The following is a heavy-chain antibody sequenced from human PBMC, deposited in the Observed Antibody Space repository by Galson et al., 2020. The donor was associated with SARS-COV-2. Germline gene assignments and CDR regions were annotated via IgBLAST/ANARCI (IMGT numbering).Heavy chain of an antibody. V-gene: IGHV4-4*02. D-gene: IGHD3-3*01. Sequence: SETLSLTCAVSGGSISSSNWWSWVRQPPGKGLEWIGEIYHSGSTNYNPSLKSRVTISVDKSKNQFSLKLSSVTAADTAVYYCARDRNVLRLLEWSRRDAFDIWGQGTMVTVSS. CDR1: GGSISSSNW. CDR2: IYHSGST. J-gene: IGHJ3*02. CDR3: ARDRNVLRLLEWSRRDAFDI.